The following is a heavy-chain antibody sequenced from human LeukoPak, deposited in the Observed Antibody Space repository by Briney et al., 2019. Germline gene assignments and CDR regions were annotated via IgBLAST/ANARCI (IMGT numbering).Heavy chain of an antibody. CDR3: ARIAAAGTMSSQYYYYGMDV. Sequence: SVKVSCKASGGTFSSYAISWVRQAPGQGLEWMGRIIPIFGIANYPQKFQGRVTITADKSTSTAYMELSSLRSEDTAVYYCARIAAAGTMSSQYYYYGMDVWGQGTTVTVSS. J-gene: IGHJ6*02. V-gene: IGHV1-69*04. CDR1: GGTFSSYA. CDR2: IIPIFGIA. D-gene: IGHD6-13*01.